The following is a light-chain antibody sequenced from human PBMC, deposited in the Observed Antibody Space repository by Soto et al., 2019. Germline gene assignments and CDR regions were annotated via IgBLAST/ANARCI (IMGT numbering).Light chain of an antibody. CDR2: GAS. V-gene: IGKV3-20*01. CDR1: QSVSSSY. CDR3: QQYGSSPQT. Sequence: ENFFTPAPGTLFLSPGEKTTLSCRASQSVSSSYLAWYQQKPGQAPRLLIYGASSRATGIPDRFSGSGSGTDFTLTISRLEPEDFAVYYCQQYGSSPQTFGQGTKVDIK. J-gene: IGKJ1*01.